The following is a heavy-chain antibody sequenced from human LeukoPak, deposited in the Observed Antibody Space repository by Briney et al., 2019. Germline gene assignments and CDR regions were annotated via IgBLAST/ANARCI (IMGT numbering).Heavy chain of an antibody. CDR2: INHSGST. D-gene: IGHD5-18*01. V-gene: IGHV4-34*01. CDR1: GGSFSGYY. CDR3: ARSNKAAMVTGY. J-gene: IGHJ4*02. Sequence: SETLSLTYAVYGGSFSGYYWSWIRQPPGKGLEWIGEINHSGSTNYNPSLKSRVTISVDTSKNQFSLKLSSVTAADTAVYYCARSNKAAMVTGYWGQGTLVTVSS.